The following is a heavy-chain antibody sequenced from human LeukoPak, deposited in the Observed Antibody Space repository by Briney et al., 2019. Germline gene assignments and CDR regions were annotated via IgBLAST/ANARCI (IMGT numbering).Heavy chain of an antibody. Sequence: SVKVSCKASGGTFSSYTISWVRQAPGQGLEWMGRIIPILGIANYAQKFQGRVTITADKSTSTAYMELSSLRSEDTAVYYCARSPSLTRRELRVGAFDIWGQGTMVTVSS. V-gene: IGHV1-69*02. CDR1: GGTFSSYT. J-gene: IGHJ3*02. CDR3: ARSPSLTRRELRVGAFDI. CDR2: IIPILGIA. D-gene: IGHD1-26*01.